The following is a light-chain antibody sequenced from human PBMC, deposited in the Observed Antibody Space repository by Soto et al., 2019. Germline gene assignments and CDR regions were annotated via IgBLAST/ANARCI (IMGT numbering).Light chain of an antibody. Sequence: DIVMTQSPDSLALSLGEAATISCKSSESILHSSNNKICLAWYKQKPGQPPKXLIYWASNRESGVPDRLSGSASGTDFTLTISSMKAEDAAVYYCQQYNTWVTFGQGTRLEIK. CDR2: WAS. J-gene: IGKJ5*01. V-gene: IGKV4-1*01. CDR1: ESILHSSNNKIC. CDR3: QQYNTWVT.